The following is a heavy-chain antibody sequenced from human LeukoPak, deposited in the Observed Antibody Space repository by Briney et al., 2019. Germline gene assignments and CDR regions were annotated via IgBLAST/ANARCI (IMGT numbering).Heavy chain of an antibody. CDR2: IWHDGSSK. CDR3: AREVVPAARYPYGMDV. J-gene: IGHJ6*04. Sequence: PGGSLRLSCAASRIPFSNYGIHWVRQAPGKGLEWVAIIWHDGSSKYYADSVKGRFTISRDNSKNTLYLQMNSLRAEDTAVYYCAREVVPAARYPYGMDVWGKGTTVTVSS. D-gene: IGHD2-2*01. CDR1: RIPFSNYG. V-gene: IGHV3-30*02.